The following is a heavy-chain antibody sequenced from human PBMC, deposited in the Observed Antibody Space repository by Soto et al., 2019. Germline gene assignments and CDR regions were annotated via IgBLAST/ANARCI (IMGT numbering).Heavy chain of an antibody. Sequence: GASVKVSCKASGYTFTSYAMHWVRQAPGQRLEWMGWINAGNGNTKYPQKFKGRVTITRDTSASTAYMELSSLRSEDTAVYYCARGDLRPWGQGTLVTVSS. CDR2: INAGNGNT. V-gene: IGHV1-3*01. J-gene: IGHJ5*02. D-gene: IGHD3-16*01. CDR3: ARGDLRP. CDR1: GYTFTSYA.